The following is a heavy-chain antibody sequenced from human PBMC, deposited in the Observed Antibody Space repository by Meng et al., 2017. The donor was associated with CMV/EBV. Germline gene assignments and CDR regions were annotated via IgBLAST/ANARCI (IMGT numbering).Heavy chain of an antibody. CDR1: GFTFSSYG. V-gene: IGHV3-30*02. J-gene: IGHJ6*02. Sequence: GESLKISCAASGFTFSSYGMHWVRQAPGKGLEWVAFIRYDGSNKYYADSVKGRFTISRDNSKNTLYLQMNSLRAEDTAVYYCARVPYCSSTSCYSTWGQGTTVTVSS. D-gene: IGHD2-2*01. CDR2: IRYDGSNK. CDR3: ARVPYCSSTSCYST.